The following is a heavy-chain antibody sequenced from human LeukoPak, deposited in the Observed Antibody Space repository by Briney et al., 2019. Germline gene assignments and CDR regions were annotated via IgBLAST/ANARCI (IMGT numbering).Heavy chain of an antibody. CDR3: AKDVASGYSYGYINY. CDR2: ISGSGGST. D-gene: IGHD5-18*01. J-gene: IGHJ4*02. Sequence: PGGSLRLSCAASGFTFSTYAMSWVRQAPGKGLEWVSAISGSGGSTYYADSVKGRFTISRDISENTLYLQMNNLRGEDTAIYYCAKDVASGYSYGYINYWGQGTLVTVSS. V-gene: IGHV3-23*01. CDR1: GFTFSTYA.